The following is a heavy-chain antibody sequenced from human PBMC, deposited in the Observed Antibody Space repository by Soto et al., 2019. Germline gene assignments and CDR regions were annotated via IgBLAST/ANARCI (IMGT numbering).Heavy chain of an antibody. J-gene: IGHJ1*01. CDR2: VIPMFGTP. D-gene: IGHD3-16*02. CDR1: DDSFATHA. CDR3: ARHAMARRNSLDWWGELSD. Sequence: VQLVQSGPEVRRPGSSVNVSCTASDDSFATHAISWVRQAPRQGLEWMGGVIPMFGTPKDSPNFLGRVIISAVASTGSAYLYLSDLQPADTAVYYCARHAMARRNSLDWWGELSDWGLGTLVTVSS. V-gene: IGHV1-69*01.